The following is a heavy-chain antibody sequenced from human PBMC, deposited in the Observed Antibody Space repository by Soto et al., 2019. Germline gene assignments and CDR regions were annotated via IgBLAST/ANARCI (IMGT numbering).Heavy chain of an antibody. J-gene: IGHJ4*02. CDR2: IYYSGST. V-gene: IGHV4-59*01. D-gene: IGHD6-19*01. CDR3: ARSLGQWLVPSYFDY. Sequence: QVQLQESGPGLVKPSETLSLTCTVSGGSISSYYWSWIRQPPGKGLEWIGYIYYSGSTNYNPSLKSRVTISVDTSKNQFSLKLSSVTAADTAVSYCARSLGQWLVPSYFDYWGQGTLVTVSS. CDR1: GGSISSYY.